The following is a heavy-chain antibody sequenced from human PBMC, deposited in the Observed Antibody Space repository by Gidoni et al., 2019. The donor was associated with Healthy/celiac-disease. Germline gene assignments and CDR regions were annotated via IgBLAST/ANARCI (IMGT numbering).Heavy chain of an antibody. CDR3: ARGGVVVPKPPDY. V-gene: IGHV3-72*01. Sequence: EVQLVESGGGLVQPGGSLRLSCAASGFTSIDHYMDWVRQAPGKGLEWVGRTRNKANSYTTEYAASVKGRFTISRDDSKNSLYLQMNSLKTEDTAVYYCARGGVVVPKPPDYWGQGTLVTVSS. J-gene: IGHJ4*02. CDR1: GFTSIDHY. D-gene: IGHD2-2*01. CDR2: TRNKANSYTT.